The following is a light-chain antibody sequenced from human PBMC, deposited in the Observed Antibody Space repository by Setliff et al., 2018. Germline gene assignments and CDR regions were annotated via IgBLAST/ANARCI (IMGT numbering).Light chain of an antibody. CDR1: SSDVGGYNY. CDR3: CSYAGSYTYV. V-gene: IGLV2-11*01. Sequence: QSALTQPASVSGSPGQSITISCTGTSSDVGGYNYVSWYQQHPGKAPKLMIYDVSKRPSGVPDRFSGSKSGNTASLTISGLQAEDEADYYCCSYAGSYTYVFGT. J-gene: IGLJ1*01. CDR2: DVS.